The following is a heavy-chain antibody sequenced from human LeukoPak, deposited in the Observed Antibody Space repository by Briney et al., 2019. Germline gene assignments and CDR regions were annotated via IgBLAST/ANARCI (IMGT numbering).Heavy chain of an antibody. V-gene: IGHV1-3*01. CDR1: GYTFTSYA. CDR3: ARRLGDGYNPNWFDP. D-gene: IGHD5-24*01. CDR2: INAGNGNT. Sequence: ASVKVSCKASGYTFTSYAMHWVRQAPGQRLEWMGWINAGNGNTKYSQKFQGRVTITRDTSASTAYMELSSLRSEDTAVYCCARRLGDGYNPNWFDPWGQGTLVTVSS. J-gene: IGHJ5*02.